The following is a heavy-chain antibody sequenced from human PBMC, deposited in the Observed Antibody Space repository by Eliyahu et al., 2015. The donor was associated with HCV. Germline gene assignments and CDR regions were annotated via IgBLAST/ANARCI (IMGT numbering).Heavy chain of an antibody. V-gene: IGHV5-51*03. CDR1: GYSFTNYW. Sequence: EVQLVQSGAEVKKPGESLKISCKGSGYSFTNYWXDWVRQMPGKGLEWMGIIYPXDSDTRYSPSFQGQVTISADKSISTAYLQWSSLKASDTAIYYCARVERAARPNYYYGMDVWGQGTTVTVSS. D-gene: IGHD6-6*01. CDR2: IYPXDSDT. J-gene: IGHJ6*02. CDR3: ARVERAARPNYYYGMDV.